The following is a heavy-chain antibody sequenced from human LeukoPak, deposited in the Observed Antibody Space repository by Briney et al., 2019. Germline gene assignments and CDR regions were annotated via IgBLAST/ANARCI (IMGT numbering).Heavy chain of an antibody. V-gene: IGHV3-53*01. J-gene: IGHJ6*02. D-gene: IGHD3-10*01. CDR1: GFTFSSYA. CDR2: IYSGGST. CDR3: ARDKSPEFPSFGMDV. Sequence: QAGGSLRLSCAASGFTFSSYAMSWVRQAPGKGLEWVSVIYSGGSTYYADSVKGRFTISRDNSKNTLYLQMNSLRAEDTAVYYCARDKSPEFPSFGMDVWGQGTTVTVSS.